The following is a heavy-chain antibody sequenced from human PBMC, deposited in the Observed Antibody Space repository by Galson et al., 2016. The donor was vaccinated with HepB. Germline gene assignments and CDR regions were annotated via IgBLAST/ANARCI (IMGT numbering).Heavy chain of an antibody. J-gene: IGHJ4*02. Sequence: SLRLSCAGSGSTFSSFGLHWVRQAPGKGLDWVAVISHNGNYKYYADSVKGRFTISRDNSKTTVYLQMNSLRAEGTAVYYCAKDPSRLLEAGRLDSWGQGTLVTVSS. CDR1: GSTFSSFG. CDR2: ISHNGNYK. V-gene: IGHV3-30*18. CDR3: AKDPSRLLEAGRLDS. D-gene: IGHD6-19*01.